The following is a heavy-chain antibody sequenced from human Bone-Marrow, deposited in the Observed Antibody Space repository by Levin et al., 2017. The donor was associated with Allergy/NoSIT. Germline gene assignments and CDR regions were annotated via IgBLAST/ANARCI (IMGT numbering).Heavy chain of an antibody. Sequence: PGGSLRLSCAASGFTFSSYAMHWVRQAPGKGLEWVAVISYDGSNKYYADSVKGRFTISRDNSKNTLYLQMNSLRAEDTAVYYCARDQHITGIFDYWGQGTLVTVSS. CDR2: ISYDGSNK. CDR3: ARDQHITGIFDY. V-gene: IGHV3-30-3*01. D-gene: IGHD1-20*01. J-gene: IGHJ4*02. CDR1: GFTFSSYA.